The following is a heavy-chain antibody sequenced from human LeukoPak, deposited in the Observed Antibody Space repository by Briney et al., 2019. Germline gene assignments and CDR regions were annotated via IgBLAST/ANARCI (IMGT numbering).Heavy chain of an antibody. CDR2: IKQDGSYK. CDR1: GFMFSDFW. J-gene: IGHJ3*01. V-gene: IGHV3-7*01. Sequence: GGSLRLSCAASGFMFSDFWMSWVRQAPGKGLEWVANIKQDGSYKYYVNSVKGRFTISRDNAKNSLDLQMNSLRGEDTAVYYCARYRGKGTSWPLDVWGQGTIVTVSS. CDR3: ARYRGKGTSWPLDV. D-gene: IGHD1-26*01.